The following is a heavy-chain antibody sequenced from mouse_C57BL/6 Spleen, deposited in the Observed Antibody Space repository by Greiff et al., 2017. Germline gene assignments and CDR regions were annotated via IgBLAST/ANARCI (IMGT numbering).Heavy chain of an antibody. CDR3: TTSRVSYGGYFDY. CDR1: GFNIKAYY. V-gene: IGHV14-1*01. J-gene: IGHJ2*01. D-gene: IGHD1-1*01. Sequence: VQLQQSGAELVRPGASVKLSCTASGFNIKAYYMHWVKQRPEQGLAWIGRIDPEDGDTEYAPKFQGKATMTADTSANQAYLQLSSLTSAATAVYDCTTSRVSYGGYFDYWGQGTTLTVSS. CDR2: IDPEDGDT.